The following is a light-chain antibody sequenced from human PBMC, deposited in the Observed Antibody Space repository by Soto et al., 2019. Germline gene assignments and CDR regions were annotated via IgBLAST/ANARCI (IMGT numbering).Light chain of an antibody. V-gene: IGLV2-23*02. Sequence: QLVLTQPASVSGSPGQSITISCTGTSRDVGLYNLVSWYQQLPGKAPKLIIYEVSERPSGISDRFSGSKSGNTASLTISGLQAGDEADYYCCSYVGSSILMFGGGTKLTVL. CDR1: SRDVGLYNL. J-gene: IGLJ3*02. CDR3: CSYVGSSILM. CDR2: EVS.